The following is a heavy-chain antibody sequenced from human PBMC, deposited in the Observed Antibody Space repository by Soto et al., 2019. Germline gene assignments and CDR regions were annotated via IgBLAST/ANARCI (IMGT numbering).Heavy chain of an antibody. V-gene: IGHV1-69*01. CDR3: ARVLKGYYDSSGYGFDV. J-gene: IGHJ3*01. CDR2: IIPIFGTA. Sequence: QVQLVQAGAEVKKPGSSVKVSCKASGGTFSSYAISWVRQAPGQGLEWMGGIIPIFGTANYAQKFQGRVTITADESTSTAYMELSSLRSEDTAVYYCARVLKGYYDSSGYGFDVWGQGTMVTVSS. CDR1: GGTFSSYA. D-gene: IGHD3-22*01.